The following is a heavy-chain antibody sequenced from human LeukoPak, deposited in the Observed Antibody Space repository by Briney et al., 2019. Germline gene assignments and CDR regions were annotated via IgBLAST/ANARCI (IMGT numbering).Heavy chain of an antibody. V-gene: IGHV3-30*01. CDR3: ASESIYSPRFDY. CDR2: ISYDGSNK. D-gene: IGHD6-6*01. CDR1: GFTFSSYA. Sequence: GGSLRLSCAASGFTFSSYAMHWVRQAPGKGREWVAVISYDGSNKYYADSVKGRFTISRDNSKNTLYLQMNSLRAEDTAVYYCASESIYSPRFDYWGQGTLVTVSS. J-gene: IGHJ4*02.